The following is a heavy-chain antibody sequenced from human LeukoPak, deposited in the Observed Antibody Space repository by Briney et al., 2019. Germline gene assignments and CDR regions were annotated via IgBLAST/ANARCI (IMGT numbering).Heavy chain of an antibody. CDR2: ISYDGSNK. J-gene: IGHJ4*02. Sequence: GGSLRLSCAASVFTFSSYAMHWVRQAPGKGLEWVAVISYDGSNKYYADSVKGRFTISRDNSKNTLYLQMNSLRAEDTAVYYCARVGYDSSGYYHFDFWGQGTLVTVSS. CDR1: VFTFSSYA. D-gene: IGHD3-22*01. CDR3: ARVGYDSSGYYHFDF. V-gene: IGHV3-30-3*01.